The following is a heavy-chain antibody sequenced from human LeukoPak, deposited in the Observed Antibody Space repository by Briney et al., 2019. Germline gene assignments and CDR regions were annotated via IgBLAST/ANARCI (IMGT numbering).Heavy chain of an antibody. CDR3: VSHRRILTGTPGF. CDR1: GFTVSSNY. J-gene: IGHJ4*02. V-gene: IGHV3-53*01. D-gene: IGHD3-9*01. Sequence: GGSLRLSCAASGFTVSSNYMSWVRQAPGKGLEWVSVIYSGGSTYYADSVKGRSTTSRDNSKSTLYIQMNSLRAEDTAVYYCVSHRRILTGTPGFWGQGTQVIVSS. CDR2: IYSGGST.